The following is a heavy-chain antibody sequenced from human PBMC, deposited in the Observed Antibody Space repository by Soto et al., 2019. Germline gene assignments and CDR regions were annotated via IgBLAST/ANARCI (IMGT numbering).Heavy chain of an antibody. CDR1: GGTFSSYA. Sequence: QVQLVQSGAEVKKPGSSVKVSCKASGGTFSSYAISWVRQAPGQGLEWMGGIIPNSGGTNYAQKFQGRVTMTRDTSISNAYMELSRLRSDDTAVYYCASPYPYSSSPIDYWGQGTLVTVSS. J-gene: IGHJ4*02. V-gene: IGHV1-2*02. CDR3: ASPYPYSSSPIDY. CDR2: IIPNSGGT. D-gene: IGHD6-6*01.